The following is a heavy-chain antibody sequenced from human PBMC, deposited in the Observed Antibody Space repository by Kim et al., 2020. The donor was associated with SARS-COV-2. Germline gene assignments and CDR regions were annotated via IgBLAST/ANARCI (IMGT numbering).Heavy chain of an antibody. J-gene: IGHJ6*02. D-gene: IGHD1-26*01. V-gene: IGHV3-48*02. CDR1: GFTFSDYS. CDR3: ARDTRWAMDV. CDR2: IRTTDATI. Sequence: GGSLRLSCAASGFTFSDYSMNWVRQAPGKGLEYVSYIRTTDATIYYADSVKGRFTISRDNAKNSLYLHMSSLRDEDTAVYFCARDTRWAMDVWGQGITVTVSS.